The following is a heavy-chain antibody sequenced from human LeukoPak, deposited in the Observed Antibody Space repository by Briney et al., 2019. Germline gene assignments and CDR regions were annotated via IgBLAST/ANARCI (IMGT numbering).Heavy chain of an antibody. D-gene: IGHD3-9*01. CDR2: INPNTGGT. CDR3: TRDFGWREHAFDI. CDR1: GYPFPPHY. V-gene: IGHV1-2*02. J-gene: IGHJ3*02. Sequence: GASVKVSCKASGYPFPPHYMPWVRQAPGQGFEWMGWINPNTGGTHYAQKSQGRVTMTGDTSVSRVYMKLNRQRSDDMAVYYCTRDFGWREHAFDIWGQGTVVTVSS.